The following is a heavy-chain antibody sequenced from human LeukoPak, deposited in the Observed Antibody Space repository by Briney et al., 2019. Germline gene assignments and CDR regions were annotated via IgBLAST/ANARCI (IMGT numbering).Heavy chain of an antibody. CDR3: ARGRGPRIVVGGDAFDI. V-gene: IGHV1-46*01. CDR1: GYTFTSYD. Sequence: ASVKVSCKASGYTFTSYDINWVRQATGQGLEWMGIINPSGGSTSYAQKFQGRVTMTRDMSTSTVYMELRSLRSDDTAVYYCARGRGPRIVVGGDAFDIWGQETMVTVSS. CDR2: INPSGGST. J-gene: IGHJ3*02. D-gene: IGHD2-15*01.